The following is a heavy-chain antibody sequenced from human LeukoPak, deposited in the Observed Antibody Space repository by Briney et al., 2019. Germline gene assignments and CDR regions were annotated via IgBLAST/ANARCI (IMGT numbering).Heavy chain of an antibody. CDR1: GFTFSSYA. J-gene: IGHJ5*02. CDR3: VRGRGSYGWFDP. Sequence: GGSLRLSCAASGFTFSSYAMSWVRQAPGKGLEWVSAISGSGGSTYYADSVKGRSTISRDDAKNTVDLQMNSLRGEDTAVYYCVRGRGSYGWFDPWGQGTLVTVSS. V-gene: IGHV3-23*01. CDR2: ISGSGGST. D-gene: IGHD3-10*01.